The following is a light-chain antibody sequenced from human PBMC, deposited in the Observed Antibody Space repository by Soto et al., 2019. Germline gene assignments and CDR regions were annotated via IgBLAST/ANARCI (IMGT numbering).Light chain of an antibody. V-gene: IGKV3-15*01. CDR3: QQYSNWPPYT. CDR1: QSVSSD. Sequence: EIVMTQSPPTLSVSPGEGATLSCRASQSVSSDLAWYQQKPGQAPRLLIYGVSTRATGIPARFSGSGSGTEFTLTISSLQSEDFAVYYCQQYSNWPPYTFGQGTKV. CDR2: GVS. J-gene: IGKJ2*01.